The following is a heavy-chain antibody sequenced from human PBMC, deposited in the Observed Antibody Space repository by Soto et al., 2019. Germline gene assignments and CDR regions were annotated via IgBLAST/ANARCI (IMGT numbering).Heavy chain of an antibody. CDR3: ATEIVVVPGAAGGRTDY. Sequence: EVQLVESGGGLVQPGGSLRLSCAASGFTFSTYEMNWVRQAPGKGPEWVSYISSTGTTIFYSDSVKGRFTISRDNAKNSLYLQMDSLRAEDTAHYYCATEIVVVPGAAGGRTDYWGQGTLVTVSS. J-gene: IGHJ4*02. D-gene: IGHD2-2*01. V-gene: IGHV3-48*03. CDR2: ISSTGTTI. CDR1: GFTFSTYE.